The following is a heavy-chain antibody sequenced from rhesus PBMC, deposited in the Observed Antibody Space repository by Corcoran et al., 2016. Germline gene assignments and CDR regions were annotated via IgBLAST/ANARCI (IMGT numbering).Heavy chain of an antibody. CDR2: IYGSSGST. V-gene: IGHV4-76*01. D-gene: IGHD5-36*01. CDR3: ARDRATVDFDY. J-gene: IGHJ4*01. CDR1: GYSISSGYD. Sequence: QVQLQESGPGVVKPSETLSLTCAVSGYSISSGYDWSWIRQPPGKGLEWIGYIYGSSGSTNYNPSLKNRVTISNATSKNQFSLKLSSVTAASTAVYYCARDRATVDFDYWGQGVLVTVSS.